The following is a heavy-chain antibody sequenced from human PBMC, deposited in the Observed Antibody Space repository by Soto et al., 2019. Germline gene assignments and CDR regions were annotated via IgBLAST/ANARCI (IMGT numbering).Heavy chain of an antibody. CDR3: ARDHDRAAALPFDY. Sequence: QVQLVESGGGVVQPGRSLRLSCAASGFTFSSYGMHWVRQAPGKGLEWVAVVWYDGSNNYYADSVKGRFTISRDNSKNTLYLQMNSLRAEDTAVYYCARDHDRAAALPFDYWGQGTLVTVSS. CDR2: VWYDGSNN. V-gene: IGHV3-33*01. J-gene: IGHJ4*02. CDR1: GFTFSSYG. D-gene: IGHD6-13*01.